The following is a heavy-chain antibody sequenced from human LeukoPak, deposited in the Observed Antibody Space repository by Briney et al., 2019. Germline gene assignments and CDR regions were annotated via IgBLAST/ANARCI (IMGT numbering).Heavy chain of an antibody. J-gene: IGHJ6*02. Sequence: PAVTLSLTCSVSGGSISGHYWTWIRQPPGKGLEWIGQIHYTGKPDYNPSLKSRITISVDTSKNQVSLQVSSVTAPDSAIYYWARFGVDYDMDVWGHGTTVTVFS. V-gene: IGHV4-59*11. CDR1: GGSISGHY. D-gene: IGHD3-16*01. CDR3: ARFGVDYDMDV. CDR2: IHYTGKP.